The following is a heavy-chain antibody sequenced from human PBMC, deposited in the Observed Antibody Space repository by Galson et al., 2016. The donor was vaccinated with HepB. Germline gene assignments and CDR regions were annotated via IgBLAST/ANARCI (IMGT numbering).Heavy chain of an antibody. CDR2: IGTAGDT. CDR1: GLTFSKCD. CDR3: ARGKFDCSGGTCRYYGLDV. Sequence: LRLSCAASGLTFSKCDMHWVRQPTGKGLEWVSAIGTAGDTYYPGSVRGRFTISRDKAKNSLYLQMNSLTAGDTAVYYCARGKFDCSGGTCRYYGLDVWGKGTAVTVSS. J-gene: IGHJ6*04. D-gene: IGHD2-15*01. V-gene: IGHV3-13*01.